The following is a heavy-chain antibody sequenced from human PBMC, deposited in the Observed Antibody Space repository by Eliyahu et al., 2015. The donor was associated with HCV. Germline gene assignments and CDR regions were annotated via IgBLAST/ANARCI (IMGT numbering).Heavy chain of an antibody. J-gene: IGHJ6*02. V-gene: IGHV2-70*04. Sequence: QVTLKESGPALVKPTQTLTLTCTFSGFSLRXSGMRVSWIRQPPGKALEWLARIDWDDDKIYSTSLKTRLTISKDTSNNQVVLTMTNMDPVDTATYYCARMYYDSSGPMGYYGMDVWGQGTTVTVSS. D-gene: IGHD3-22*01. CDR2: IDWDDDK. CDR1: GFSLRXSGMR. CDR3: ARMYYDSSGPMGYYGMDV.